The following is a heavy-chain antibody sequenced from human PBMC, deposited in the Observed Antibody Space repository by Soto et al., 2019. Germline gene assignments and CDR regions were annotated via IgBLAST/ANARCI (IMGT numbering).Heavy chain of an antibody. CDR2: IYYSGST. CDR3: ARWSAPDAFDI. D-gene: IGHD1-26*01. Sequence: PSETLSLTCTVSGGSISSGDYYWSWIRQPPGKGLEWIGYIYYSGSTYYNPSLKSRVTISVDTSKNQFSLKLSSVTAADTAVYYCARWSAPDAFDIWGQGTMVTVSS. V-gene: IGHV4-30-4*01. CDR1: GGSISSGDYY. J-gene: IGHJ3*02.